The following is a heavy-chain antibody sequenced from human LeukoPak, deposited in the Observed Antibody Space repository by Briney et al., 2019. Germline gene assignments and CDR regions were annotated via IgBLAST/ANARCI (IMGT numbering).Heavy chain of an antibody. CDR2: ISYDGSNK. CDR3: ARAPGVGVDAPVIDY. CDR1: GFTFSSYA. J-gene: IGHJ4*02. D-gene: IGHD1-26*01. Sequence: GGSLRLSCAASGFTFSSYAMHWVRQAPGKGLEWVAVISYDGSNKYYADSVKGRFTISRDNAKNSLYLQMNSLRAEDTAVYYCARAPGVGVDAPVIDYWGQGTLVTVSS. V-gene: IGHV3-30-3*01.